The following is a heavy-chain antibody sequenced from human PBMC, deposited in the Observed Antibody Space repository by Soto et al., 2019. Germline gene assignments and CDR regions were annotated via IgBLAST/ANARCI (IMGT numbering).Heavy chain of an antibody. CDR1: GFTFSSYS. Sequence: EVQLVESGGGLVQPGGSLRLSCAASGFTFSSYSMNWVRQAPGKGLEWVSYISSSSSTIYYADSVKGRSTISRDNAKNSLYLQMNSLRAEDTAVYYCARVVGYYYGMDVWGQGTTVTVSS. V-gene: IGHV3-48*01. J-gene: IGHJ6*02. CDR2: ISSSSSTI. CDR3: ARVVGYYYGMDV.